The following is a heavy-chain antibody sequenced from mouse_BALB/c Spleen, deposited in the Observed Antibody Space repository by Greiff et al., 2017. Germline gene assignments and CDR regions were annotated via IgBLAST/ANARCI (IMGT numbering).Heavy chain of an antibody. CDR2: IWGGGST. J-gene: IGHJ4*01. CDR1: GFSLTSYG. V-gene: IGHV2-2*02. Sequence: QVQLQQSGPGLVQPSQSLSITCTVSGFSLTSYGVHWVRQSTGKGLEWLGVIWGGGSTDYNAAFISRMGIRKDNSKSQVFFKMNSLQANDTAIYYCARSFDYYDMDYWGQGTTVTVSS. CDR3: ARSFDYYDMDY.